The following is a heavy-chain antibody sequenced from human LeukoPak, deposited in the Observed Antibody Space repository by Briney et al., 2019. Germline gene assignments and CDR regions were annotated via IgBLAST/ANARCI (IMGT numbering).Heavy chain of an antibody. Sequence: GESLKISCKGSGYSFISYWIGWVRQMPGKGLEWMGIIYPGDSDTRYSPSFQGQVTISADKSISTAYLQWSSLKASDTAMYYCARPRRDCSSTSCSRYYYYYMDVWGKGTTVTVSS. CDR1: GYSFISYW. V-gene: IGHV5-51*01. CDR2: IYPGDSDT. CDR3: ARPRRDCSSTSCSRYYYYYMDV. J-gene: IGHJ6*03. D-gene: IGHD2-2*01.